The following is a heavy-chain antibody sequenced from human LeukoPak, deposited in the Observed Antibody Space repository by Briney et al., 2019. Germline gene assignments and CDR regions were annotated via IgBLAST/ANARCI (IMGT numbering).Heavy chain of an antibody. V-gene: IGHV3-7*01. D-gene: IGHD6-6*01. J-gene: IGHJ4*02. CDR2: IKQDGSEK. Sequence: GGSLRLSCAAPGFTFSSYWMSWVRQAPGKGLEWVANIKQDGSEKYYVDSVKGRFTISRDNAKNSLYLQMNSLRAEDTAVYYRARDRWEYSSSSSFDYWGQGTLVTVSS. CDR3: ARDRWEYSSSSSFDY. CDR1: GFTFSSYW.